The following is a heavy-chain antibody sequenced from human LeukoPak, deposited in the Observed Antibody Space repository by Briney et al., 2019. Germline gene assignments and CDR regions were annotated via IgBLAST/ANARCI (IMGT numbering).Heavy chain of an antibody. J-gene: IGHJ6*02. CDR1: GGSISSSNW. V-gene: IGHV4-4*02. D-gene: IGHD2-2*01. Sequence: PSGTLSLTCAVSGGSISSSNWWSWVRQPPGKGLGWIGEIYHSGSTNYNPSLKSRVTISVDKSKNQFSLKLSSVTAADTAVYYCARSLVVPADYYYYAMDVWGQGTTVTVSS. CDR2: IYHSGST. CDR3: ARSLVVPADYYYYAMDV.